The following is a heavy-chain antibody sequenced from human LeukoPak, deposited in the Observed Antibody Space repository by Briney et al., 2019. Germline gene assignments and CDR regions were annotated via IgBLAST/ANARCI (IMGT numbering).Heavy chain of an antibody. J-gene: IGHJ5*02. V-gene: IGHV3-33*01. CDR1: GFTFSSYG. Sequence: GGSLRLPCAASGFTFSSYGMHWVRQAPGKGLEWVAVIWYDGSNKYYADSVKGRFTISRDNSKNTLYLQMNSLRAEDTAVYYCARGFSSSQHNWFDPWGQGTLVTVSS. CDR3: ARGFSSSQHNWFDP. CDR2: IWYDGSNK. D-gene: IGHD6-13*01.